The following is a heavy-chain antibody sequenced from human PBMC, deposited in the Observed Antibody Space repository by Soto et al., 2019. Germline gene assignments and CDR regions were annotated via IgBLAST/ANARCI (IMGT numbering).Heavy chain of an antibody. J-gene: IGHJ4*02. V-gene: IGHV3-30*03. CDR2: ISYDGSNK. CDR3: ARAIAVAGTEHFDY. Sequence: QVQLVESGGGVVQPWRSLRLSCAASGFTFSSYGMHWVRQAPGKGLEWVAVISYDGSNKYYADSVKGRFTISRDNSKNTLYLQMNSLRAEDTAVYYCARAIAVAGTEHFDYWGQGTLVTVSS. D-gene: IGHD6-19*01. CDR1: GFTFSSYG.